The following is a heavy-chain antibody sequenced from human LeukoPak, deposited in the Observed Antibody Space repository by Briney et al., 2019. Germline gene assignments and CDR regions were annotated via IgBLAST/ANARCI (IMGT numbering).Heavy chain of an antibody. CDR3: AKAENDSSGYYTYYFDY. CDR2: ISGSGGST. J-gene: IGHJ4*02. D-gene: IGHD3-22*01. CDR1: GFTFSSYA. V-gene: IGHV3-23*01. Sequence: PGGSLRLSCAASGFTFSSYAMSWVRQAPGKGLEWVSAISGSGGSTYYADSVKGRFTISRDNSKNTLYLQMNSLRAEDTAVYYCAKAENDSSGYYTYYFDYWGQGTLVTVSS.